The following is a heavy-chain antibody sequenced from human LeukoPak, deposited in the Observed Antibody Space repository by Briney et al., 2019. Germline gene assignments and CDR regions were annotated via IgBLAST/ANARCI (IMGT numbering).Heavy chain of an antibody. CDR3: AREEYYGSGSYMRYFYYYYDMDV. CDR1: GFTISTYG. D-gene: IGHD3-10*01. Sequence: GGSLRLSCAASGFTISTYGMNWVRQAPGEGLEWVSHISGSDSLKYYADSVKGRFTISRDNAKNSLYLQMNTLRAEDTAVYYCAREEYYGSGSYMRYFYYYYDMDVWGKGTTVTVSS. J-gene: IGHJ6*04. V-gene: IGHV3-48*03. CDR2: ISGSDSLK.